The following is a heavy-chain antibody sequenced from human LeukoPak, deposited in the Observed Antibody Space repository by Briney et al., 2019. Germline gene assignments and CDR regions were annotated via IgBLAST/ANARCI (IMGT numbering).Heavy chain of an antibody. Sequence: GGSLRLSCAASGFTVSSNYMSWVRQAPGKGLEWVSVIYSGGSTYYADSVKGRFTISRDNSKNTLYLQMNSLRAEDTAVYYCAREALESDAFDIWGQGTMVTVSS. V-gene: IGHV3-53*01. CDR3: AREALESDAFDI. J-gene: IGHJ3*02. CDR1: GFTVSSNY. CDR2: IYSGGST. D-gene: IGHD2/OR15-2a*01.